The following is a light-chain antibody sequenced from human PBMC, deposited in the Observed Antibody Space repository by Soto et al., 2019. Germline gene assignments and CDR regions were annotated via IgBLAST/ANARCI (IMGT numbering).Light chain of an antibody. CDR3: QQYYTTPAIT. CDR2: WAS. CDR1: QSVLSSSNNKNY. Sequence: IAMTQSPDSLAVSLGDRSAINCKSSQSVLSSSNNKNYLAWYQQKPGQPPKLLIYWASTRESGVPDRFSGSGSGTDFTLTISSLQAEDVAVYYCQQYYTTPAITFGQGTRLEI. J-gene: IGKJ5*01. V-gene: IGKV4-1*01.